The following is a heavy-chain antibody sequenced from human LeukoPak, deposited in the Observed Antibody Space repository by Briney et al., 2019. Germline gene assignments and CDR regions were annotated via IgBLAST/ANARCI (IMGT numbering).Heavy chain of an antibody. CDR1: GGFIPNHC. Sequence: SETLSLTCAISGGFIPNHCESWLRQSPGQGLEWIGYLFYSGSTNYNPSLKSRITMSTDTSKNQFSLHMRSVTAADTAVYYCARGAYSNGLSVDSWGHGILVTVSS. J-gene: IGHJ5*01. V-gene: IGHV4-59*11. D-gene: IGHD4-11*01. CDR2: LFYSGST. CDR3: ARGAYSNGLSVDS.